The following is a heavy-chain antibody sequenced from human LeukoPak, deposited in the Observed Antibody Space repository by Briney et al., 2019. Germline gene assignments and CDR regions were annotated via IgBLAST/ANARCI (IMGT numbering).Heavy chain of an antibody. CDR3: ARSSGYLLDYYYGMDV. V-gene: IGHV1-69*13. Sequence: ASVKVSCKASGGTFSSYAISWVRQAPGQGLEWMGGIIPIFGTANYAQKFQGRVTITADESTGTAYMELRSLRSDDTAVYYCARSSGYLLDYYYGMDVWGQGTTVTVSS. CDR2: IIPIFGTA. CDR1: GGTFSSYA. D-gene: IGHD3-22*01. J-gene: IGHJ6*02.